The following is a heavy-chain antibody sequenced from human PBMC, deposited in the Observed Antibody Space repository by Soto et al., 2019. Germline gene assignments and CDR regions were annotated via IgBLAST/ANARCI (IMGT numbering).Heavy chain of an antibody. J-gene: IGHJ4*02. V-gene: IGHV4-34*01. CDR1: GGSFSGYY. CDR3: ARGTRDRSKGWYLDY. D-gene: IGHD2-15*01. CDR2: INHSRST. Sequence: QVQLQQWGAGLLKPSETLSLTCAVYGGSFSGYYWSWIRQPPGKGLEWIGEINHSRSTNYNPYLKSRVTIPVDTAKNQFYQKLSSVTAADTAVYYCARGTRDRSKGWYLDYWGQGALVTVSS.